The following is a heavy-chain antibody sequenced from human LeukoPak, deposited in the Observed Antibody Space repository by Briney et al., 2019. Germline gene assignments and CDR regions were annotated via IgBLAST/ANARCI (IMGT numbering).Heavy chain of an antibody. J-gene: IGHJ6*02. CDR2: ISGSGGST. CDR3: AKSTSPLYYYGMDV. V-gene: IGHV3-23*01. CDR1: GFTFSNYA. D-gene: IGHD2-2*01. Sequence: RSGGSLRLSCAASGFTFSNYAMSWVRQAPGKGLEWVSTISGSGGSTYYADSVKGRFTISRDNSKNTLYLQLNSLRAEDTAVYYCAKSTSPLYYYGMDVWGQGTTVTVSS.